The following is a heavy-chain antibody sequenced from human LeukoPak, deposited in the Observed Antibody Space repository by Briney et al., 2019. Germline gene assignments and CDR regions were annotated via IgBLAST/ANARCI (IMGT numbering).Heavy chain of an antibody. D-gene: IGHD3-22*01. Sequence: GGSLRLSWAASGFTFSSYAMSWVRQAGGEGRGWVSAISGRGGSTYYADSVKGRFTISRDNSTNTLYLQMNSLRAEDTAVYYCANVGRYYDSSGPIGEDYWGQGTLVTVSS. J-gene: IGHJ4*02. CDR1: GFTFSSYA. CDR2: ISGRGGST. CDR3: ANVGRYYDSSGPIGEDY. V-gene: IGHV3-23*01.